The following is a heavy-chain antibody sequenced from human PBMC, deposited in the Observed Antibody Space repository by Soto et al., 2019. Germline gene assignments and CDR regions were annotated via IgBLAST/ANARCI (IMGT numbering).Heavy chain of an antibody. J-gene: IGHJ4*02. Sequence: GGSLRLSCAASGFTFSSYAMSWVRQAPGKGLEWVSAISGSGGSTYYADSVKGRFTISRDNSKNTLYLQMNSLRAEDTAVYYCAKGRTRAAAGSGAYFDYWGQGTLVTVSS. CDR2: ISGSGGST. CDR3: AKGRTRAAAGSGAYFDY. CDR1: GFTFSSYA. D-gene: IGHD6-13*01. V-gene: IGHV3-23*01.